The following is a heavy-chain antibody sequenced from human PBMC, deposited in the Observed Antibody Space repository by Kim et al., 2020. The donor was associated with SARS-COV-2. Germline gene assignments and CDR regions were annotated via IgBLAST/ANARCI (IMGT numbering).Heavy chain of an antibody. CDR2: INPNSGGT. CDR1: GYTFTGYY. J-gene: IGHJ3*02. V-gene: IGHV1-2*02. D-gene: IGHD6-13*01. CDR3: AREIAAHRRDAFDI. Sequence: ASVKVSCKASGYTFTGYYMHWVRQAPGQGLEWMGWINPNSGGTNYAQKFQGRVTMTRDTSISTAYMELSRLRSDDTAVYYCAREIAAHRRDAFDIWGQGTMVPFSS.